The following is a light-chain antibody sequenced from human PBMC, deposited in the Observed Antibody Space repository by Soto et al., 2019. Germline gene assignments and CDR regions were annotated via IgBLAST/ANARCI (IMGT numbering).Light chain of an antibody. Sequence: EIVLTQSPGTLSLSPGERPTLSCRASQSISSSYLAWYQQKSGQAPRLLIYGASTRATGIPDRFSGSGSGTDFTLNISRLEPEDFAVYYCQQYGSAPYTFGQGTRLEIK. CDR2: GAS. CDR3: QQYGSAPYT. J-gene: IGKJ2*01. CDR1: QSISSSY. V-gene: IGKV3-20*01.